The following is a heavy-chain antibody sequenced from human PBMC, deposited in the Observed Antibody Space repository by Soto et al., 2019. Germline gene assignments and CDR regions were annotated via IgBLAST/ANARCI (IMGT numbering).Heavy chain of an antibody. CDR3: ARDGNNYGDYVKPETYFDY. D-gene: IGHD4-17*01. J-gene: IGHJ4*02. V-gene: IGHV1-69*01. Sequence: QVQLVQSGAEVKKPGSSVKVSCKASGGTFSSYAISWVRQAPGQGLEWMGGIIPIFGTANYAQKFQGRVTITADEATSTAYMELSSLRSEDTAVYYCARDGNNYGDYVKPETYFDYWGQGTLVTVSS. CDR2: IIPIFGTA. CDR1: GGTFSSYA.